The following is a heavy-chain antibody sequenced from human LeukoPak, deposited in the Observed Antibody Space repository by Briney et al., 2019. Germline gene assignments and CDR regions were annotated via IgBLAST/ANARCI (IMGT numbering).Heavy chain of an antibody. CDR2: IYYSGST. CDR3: AKTSRYCSSTSCYDYYGMDV. V-gene: IGHV4-59*01. D-gene: IGHD2-2*01. CDR1: GGSFSGYY. J-gene: IGHJ6*02. Sequence: SETLSLTCAVYGGSFSGYYWSWIRQPPGKGLEWIGYIYYSGSTNYNPSLQSRVTISVDTSKNQFSLKLSSVTAADTAVYYCAKTSRYCSSTSCYDYYGMDVWGQGTTVTVSS.